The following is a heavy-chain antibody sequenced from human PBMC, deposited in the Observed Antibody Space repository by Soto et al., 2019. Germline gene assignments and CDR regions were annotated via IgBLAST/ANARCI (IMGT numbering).Heavy chain of an antibody. D-gene: IGHD6-6*01. J-gene: IGHJ6*02. CDR1: GFTHINYA. Sequence: VGSLRLSCATSGFTHINYAMHWVRQAPGKGLEWVAVISYDGSNKNYADSVKGRFIISRDEPKNTLYLQMNSLRVEDTAVYYCAKDRQLESYYFYGMDVWGQGTTVTVSS. V-gene: IGHV3-30*04. CDR3: AKDRQLESYYFYGMDV. CDR2: ISYDGSNK.